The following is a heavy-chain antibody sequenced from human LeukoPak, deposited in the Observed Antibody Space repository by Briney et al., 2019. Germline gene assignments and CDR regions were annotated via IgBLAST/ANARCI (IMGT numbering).Heavy chain of an antibody. V-gene: IGHV4-59*12. J-gene: IGHJ4*02. CDR2: IHYSGST. D-gene: IGHD6-19*01. CDR3: ARGPDSSGWYDGFDY. Sequence: SETLSLTCTVSGGSISGYYWSWIRQPPGKGLEWIGYIHYSGSTNYNPSLKSRVTISVDTSKNQFSLKLSSVTAADWAVYYCARGPDSSGWYDGFDYWGQGTLVTVSS. CDR1: GGSISGYY.